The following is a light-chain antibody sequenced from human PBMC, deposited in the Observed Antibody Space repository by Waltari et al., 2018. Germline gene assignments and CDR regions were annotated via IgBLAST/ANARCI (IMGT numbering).Light chain of an antibody. J-gene: IGLJ3*02. V-gene: IGLV2-23*03. CDR3: CSYAGSNTFVV. CDR2: EGN. Sequence: QSALTQPASVSGSPGQSITISCTGTSSDVGSYNLVSWYQQHPGKAPKLMIYEGNKRPAGVSSRFSGSKSGNTASLTISGLQGEDEADYHCCSYAGSNTFVVFGGGTKLTVL. CDR1: SSDVGSYNL.